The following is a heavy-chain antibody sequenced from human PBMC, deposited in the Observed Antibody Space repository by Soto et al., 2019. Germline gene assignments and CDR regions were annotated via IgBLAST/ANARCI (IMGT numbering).Heavy chain of an antibody. J-gene: IGHJ5*01. CDR2: ISIYVSYS. CDR1: GYVFSNYG. V-gene: IGHV1-18*01. CDR3: AKNSSGDWLES. D-gene: IGHD6-25*01. Sequence: VQLVQSGAELKMPGASVKVSCKTSGYVFSNYGLTWVRQAPGQGLEWMGWISIYVSYSHSSPKFHGRLIMTTDTSTNTAFMELRNLRIEDTAVYFCAKNSSGDWLESWGQATLITISS.